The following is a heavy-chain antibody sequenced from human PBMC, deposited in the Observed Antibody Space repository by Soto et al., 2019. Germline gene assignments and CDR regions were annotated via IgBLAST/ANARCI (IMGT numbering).Heavy chain of an antibody. CDR1: GFSFSNCW. D-gene: IGHD3-22*01. V-gene: IGHV3-74*01. CDR3: AREIGYYGMDV. J-gene: IGHJ6*02. CDR2: INSDGSST. Sequence: GGSLRLSCAASGFSFSNCWMHWVRQAPGMGLVWVSHINSDGSSTTYADSVKGRFTISRDSAKNTLYLQMNSLRAEDTAVYYCAREIGYYGMDVWGQGTTVTVSS.